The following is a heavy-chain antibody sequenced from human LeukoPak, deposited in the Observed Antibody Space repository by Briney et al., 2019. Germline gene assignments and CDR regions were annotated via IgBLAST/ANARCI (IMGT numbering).Heavy chain of an antibody. D-gene: IGHD3-10*01. CDR3: ARTRYYYNSRNYGAPYYFDY. Sequence: SETLSLTCAVSGGSISSNSYYWGWIRQPPGKGLEWIGSIYYSGSTYYNPSLKSRVTISVDTSKNQFSLKLSSVTAADTAVYYCARTRYYYNSRNYGAPYYFDYWGQGTLVTVSS. CDR2: IYYSGST. V-gene: IGHV4-39*01. J-gene: IGHJ4*02. CDR1: GGSISSNSYY.